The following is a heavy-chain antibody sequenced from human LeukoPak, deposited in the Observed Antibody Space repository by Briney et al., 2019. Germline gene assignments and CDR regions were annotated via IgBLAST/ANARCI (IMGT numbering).Heavy chain of an antibody. CDR2: ISTYNANT. V-gene: IGHV1-18*04. Sequence: GASVKVSCKASGYTFTSYYMHWVRQAPGQGLEWMGWISTYNANTNYALKLQGRVTLTTDTSTSTAYMELKSLRSDDTAVYYCAREECSIGVCYPSGYWGQGTLVTVSS. CDR3: AREECSIGVCYPSGY. CDR1: GYTFTSYY. D-gene: IGHD2-8*01. J-gene: IGHJ4*02.